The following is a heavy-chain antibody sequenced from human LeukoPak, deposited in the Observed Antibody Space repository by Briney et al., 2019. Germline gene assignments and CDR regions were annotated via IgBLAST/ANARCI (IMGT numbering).Heavy chain of an antibody. D-gene: IGHD3-10*01. V-gene: IGHV3-11*01. Sequence: KPGGSLRLSCVASGFTFSDYHMSWIRQAPGKGLEWVSHITGSGYTMSYADSVKGRFTISRDNAKNSLFLHVNSLRAEDTAVYYCAREGRPGAFDPWGQGTLVTVSS. CDR3: AREGRPGAFDP. CDR1: GFTFSDYH. J-gene: IGHJ5*02. CDR2: ITGSGYTM.